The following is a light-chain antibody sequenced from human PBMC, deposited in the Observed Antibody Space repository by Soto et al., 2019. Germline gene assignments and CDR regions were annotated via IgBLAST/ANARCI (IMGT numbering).Light chain of an antibody. J-gene: IGLJ2*01. CDR3: TSHTTSTTLPVV. Sequence: QSALTQPASVSGSPGQSITLSCTGTSSDVGAYDYVSWYQQHPGRAPKLIIFEVSNLPSGVSNRFSGSKSANTASLTISGLQAEDEAHYYCTSHTTSTTLPVVFGGWTKLTVL. CDR2: EVS. CDR1: SSDVGAYDY. V-gene: IGLV2-14*01.